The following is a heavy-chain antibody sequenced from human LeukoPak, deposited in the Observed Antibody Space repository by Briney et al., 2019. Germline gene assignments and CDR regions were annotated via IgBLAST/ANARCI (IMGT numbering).Heavy chain of an antibody. V-gene: IGHV3-7*01. Sequence: PGGSLRLSCAASGFTFSRYWMSWVRQAPGKGLEWVANIKQDGSETYYVDSVKGRFTISRDNAKNSLYLKTTSLRAEDTALYYCARDPMTYYYGSGSSSRYWGQGTLVTVSS. CDR3: ARDPMTYYYGSGSSSRY. CDR2: IKQDGSET. J-gene: IGHJ4*02. D-gene: IGHD3-10*01. CDR1: GFTFSRYW.